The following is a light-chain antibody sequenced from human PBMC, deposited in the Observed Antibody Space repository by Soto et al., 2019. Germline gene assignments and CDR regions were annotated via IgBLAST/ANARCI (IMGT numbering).Light chain of an antibody. V-gene: IGLV2-14*01. J-gene: IGLJ3*02. CDR2: DVS. CDR3: SSYASSSPV. CDR1: SSDIGAYNY. Sequence: QSVLTQPASVSGSPGQSITISCAGTSSDIGAYNYVSWYQQHPGKAPKVMIYDVSNRPSGVSNRFSGSKSGNTASLTISGLQAEDEADYYCSSYASSSPVFGGGTKLTVL.